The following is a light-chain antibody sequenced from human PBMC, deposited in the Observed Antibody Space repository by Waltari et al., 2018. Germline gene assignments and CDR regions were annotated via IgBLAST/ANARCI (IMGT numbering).Light chain of an antibody. CDR3: ASWDDSLNGWV. Sequence: QSVLTQPPSASGTPGQRVTISCSGGSSNIGSNVVTWYQQFPGTAPELLIDSSGLRPSGVPDRFSCSKSGTSASLSISGLQSEDEADFYCASWDDSLNGWVFGGGTKLTVL. V-gene: IGLV1-44*01. J-gene: IGLJ3*02. CDR1: SSNIGSNV. CDR2: SSG.